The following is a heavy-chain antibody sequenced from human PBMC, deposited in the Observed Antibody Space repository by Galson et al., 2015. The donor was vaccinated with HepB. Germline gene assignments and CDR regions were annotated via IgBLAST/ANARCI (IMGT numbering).Heavy chain of an antibody. V-gene: IGHV5-10-1*01. D-gene: IGHD2-2*02. CDR2: IDPSDSYT. CDR1: GYSFTSYW. J-gene: IGHJ3*02. CDR3: ARLVVVPAAILTAAFDI. Sequence: QSGAEVKKPGESLRISCKGSGYSFTSYWISWVRQMPGKGLEWMGRIDPSDSYTNYSPSFQGHVTISADKSISTAYLQWSSLKASDTAMYYCARLVVVPAAILTAAFDIWGQGTMVTVSS.